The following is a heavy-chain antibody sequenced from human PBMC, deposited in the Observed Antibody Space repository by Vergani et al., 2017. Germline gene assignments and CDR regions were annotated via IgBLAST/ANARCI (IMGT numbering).Heavy chain of an antibody. J-gene: IGHJ6*02. D-gene: IGHD6-13*01. Sequence: QVQLTESGGGVVQPGRSLRLSCASSGFIFNDYSIHWVRQTPGKGLEWVAVLSYDGTNSQYGDSVKGRFTISRDNAKNSLYLQMNSLRAEDTAVYYCASQYSSSYYYYGMDVWGQGTTVTVSS. CDR3: ASQYSSSYYYYGMDV. CDR1: GFIFNDYS. CDR2: LSYDGTNS. V-gene: IGHV3-33*01.